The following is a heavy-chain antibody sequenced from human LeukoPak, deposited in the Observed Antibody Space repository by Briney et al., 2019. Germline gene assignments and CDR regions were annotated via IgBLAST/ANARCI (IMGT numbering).Heavy chain of an antibody. CDR3: ARDRYDSVYNWFDP. J-gene: IGHJ5*02. D-gene: IGHD3-22*01. CDR1: GASISSYY. V-gene: IGHV4-4*09. CDR2: IYTSETT. Sequence: SETLSLTCTVSGASISSYYWSWIRQPPGKGLEWIGYIYTSETTNYNPSLRSRVTMSVDTSRNQFSLRLSSVTAADTAVYYCARDRYDSVYNWFDPWGQGTLVTVSS.